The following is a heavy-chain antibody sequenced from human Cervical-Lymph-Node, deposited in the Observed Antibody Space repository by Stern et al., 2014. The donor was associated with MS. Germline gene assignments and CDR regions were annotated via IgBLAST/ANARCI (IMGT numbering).Heavy chain of an antibody. D-gene: IGHD2-15*01. CDR3: ARRGYCSGGSCYSGAIL. J-gene: IGHJ4*02. CDR1: GDSFSSCNW. Sequence: QLQESGPGLVTPSGTLSLTCAVSGDSFSSCNWWSWVRHPPGRGQEWVGVISHRGCPKYNPSLKSLFNLSVDKSTTQFSQKLTSVTAADTAVYYCARRGYCSGGSCYSGAILWGQGTLVIVSS. CDR2: ISHRGCP. V-gene: IGHV4-4*02.